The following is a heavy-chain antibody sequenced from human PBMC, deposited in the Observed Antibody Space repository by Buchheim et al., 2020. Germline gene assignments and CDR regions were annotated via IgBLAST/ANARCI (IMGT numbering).Heavy chain of an antibody. D-gene: IGHD6-13*01. J-gene: IGHJ4*02. V-gene: IGHV1-46*01. CDR3: ARDRFSQYSSSLYFDY. CDR1: GYTFTSYY. CDR2: INPSGGST. Sequence: QVQLVQSGAEVKKPGASVKVSCKVSGYTFTSYYMHWVRQAPGQGLEWMGIINPSGGSTSYAQKFQGRVTMTRDTSTRTVYMELGSLRSEDTAVYYCARDRFSQYSSSLYFDYWGQGTL.